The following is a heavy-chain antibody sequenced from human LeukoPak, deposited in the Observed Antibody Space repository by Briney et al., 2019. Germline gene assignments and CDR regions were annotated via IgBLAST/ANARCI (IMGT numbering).Heavy chain of an antibody. V-gene: IGHV3-30-3*01. Sequence: PGRSLRLSCVASGFTCRSYAMHWVRQAPGKGLEWIIVISSDGTNKYYADSVKGRFTVSRDNSKNTLYLQMNSLRDKDTAVFYCGSDLTTLEHLGYYYGLDVWGQGTTVTVSS. CDR1: GFTCRSYA. CDR2: ISSDGTNK. CDR3: GSDLTTLEHLGYYYGLDV. J-gene: IGHJ6*02. D-gene: IGHD2-15*01.